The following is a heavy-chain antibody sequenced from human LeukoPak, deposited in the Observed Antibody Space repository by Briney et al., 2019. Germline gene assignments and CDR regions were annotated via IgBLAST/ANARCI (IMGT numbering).Heavy chain of an antibody. CDR3: ARVRQYSSSFYFDY. D-gene: IGHD6-6*01. CDR2: IYHSGST. J-gene: IGHJ4*02. V-gene: IGHV4-38-2*02. Sequence: SETLSLTCTVSGYSISSGYYWGWIRQPPGKGLEWIGSIYHSGSTYYNPSLKSRVTISVDTSKNQFSLKLSSVTAADTAVYYCARVRQYSSSFYFDYWGQGTLVTVSS. CDR1: GYSISSGYY.